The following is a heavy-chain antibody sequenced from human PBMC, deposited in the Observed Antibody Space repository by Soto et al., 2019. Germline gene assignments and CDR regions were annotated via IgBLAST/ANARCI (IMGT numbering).Heavy chain of an antibody. Sequence: QVQLVESGGGVVQPGRSLRLSCAASGFTFCSYAMHWVRQAPGKGLEWVAVISYDGSNKYYADSVKGRFTISRDNSKNTLYLQMNSLRAEDTAVYYCARPLWRNDYNWGYFDLWGLGTLVTVSS. V-gene: IGHV3-30-3*01. CDR2: ISYDGSNK. CDR1: GFTFCSYA. CDR3: ARPLWRNDYNWGYFDL. J-gene: IGHJ2*01. D-gene: IGHD4-4*01.